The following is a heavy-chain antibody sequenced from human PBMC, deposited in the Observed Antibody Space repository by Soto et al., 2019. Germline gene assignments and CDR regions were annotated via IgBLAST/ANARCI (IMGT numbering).Heavy chain of an antibody. CDR2: INAGNGNT. D-gene: IGHD2-21*02. J-gene: IGHJ4*02. CDR1: GYTFTNYD. Sequence: GASVKVSCKASGYTFTNYDINWVRQAPGQRLEWMGWINAGNGNTKYSQKFQGRVTITRDTSASTAYMELSSLRSEDTAVYYCARSIVVVTALDYWGQGTQVTVSS. V-gene: IGHV1-3*01. CDR3: ARSIVVVTALDY.